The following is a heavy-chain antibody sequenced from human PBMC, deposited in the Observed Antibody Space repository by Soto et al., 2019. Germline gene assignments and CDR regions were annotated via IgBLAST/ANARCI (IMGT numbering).Heavy chain of an antibody. Sequence: EVQLVESGGGLVKPGGSLRLSCAASGFTCSSYSMNWFRQAPGKGLEWVSSISSSSSYIYYADSVKGRFTIPKDNAKNSLYLQMNSQRGEDTAVYYCARDRLVPPGRAAPNDYWGQGPLVTVSS. CDR1: GFTCSSYS. CDR3: ARDRLVPPGRAAPNDY. D-gene: IGHD6-13*01. CDR2: ISSSSSYI. J-gene: IGHJ4*02. V-gene: IGHV3-21*01.